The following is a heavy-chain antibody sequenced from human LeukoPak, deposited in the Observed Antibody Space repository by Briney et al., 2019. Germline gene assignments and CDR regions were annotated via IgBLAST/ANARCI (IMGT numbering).Heavy chain of an antibody. CDR3: AGDGYSSSWFGYYYYYMDV. CDR1: GYTFTSYG. CDR2: ISAYNGNT. Sequence: ASVKVSCKASGYTFTSYGISWVRQAPGQGLEWMGWISAYNGNTNYAQKLQGRVTMTTDTSTSTAYMELRSLRSDDTAVYYCAGDGYSSSWFGYYYYYMDVWGKGTTVTVSS. J-gene: IGHJ6*03. V-gene: IGHV1-18*01. D-gene: IGHD6-13*01.